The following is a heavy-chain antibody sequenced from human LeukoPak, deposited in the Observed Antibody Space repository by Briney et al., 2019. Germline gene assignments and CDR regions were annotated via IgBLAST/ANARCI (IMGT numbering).Heavy chain of an antibody. Sequence: PSDTLSLTCAVYGPSFIIYCWDWVRQPPRKGLEWIGEINHSGGTNYNPSLKSRVTISVDTSKNQFSLKLSSVTAADTAVYYCARRRTSYNIFTGYYNFDFWGQGTLVTVSS. CDR3: ARRRTSYNIFTGYYNFDF. CDR2: INHSGGT. J-gene: IGHJ4*02. CDR1: GPSFIIYC. D-gene: IGHD3-9*01. V-gene: IGHV4-34*01.